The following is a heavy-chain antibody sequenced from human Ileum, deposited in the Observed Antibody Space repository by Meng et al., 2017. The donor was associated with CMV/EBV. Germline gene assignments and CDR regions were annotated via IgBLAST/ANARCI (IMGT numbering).Heavy chain of an antibody. V-gene: IGHV3-74*01. CDR2: IKREGRNK. CDR1: GMRIRRSR. Sequence: LYCEASGMRIRRSRKHRVRQGEGKGLVWDEVIKREGRNKKKADYVKGRFAISRDNAKNTLYLQMSSLRADDTAVYYCGHYYTGNRPIWGQGTLVTVSS. CDR3: GHYYTGNRPI. D-gene: IGHD3-10*01. J-gene: IGHJ4*02.